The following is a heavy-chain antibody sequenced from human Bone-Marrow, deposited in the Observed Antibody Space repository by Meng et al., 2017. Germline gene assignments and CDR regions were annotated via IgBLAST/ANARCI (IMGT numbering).Heavy chain of an antibody. Sequence: GESLKISCAASGSTFDDYGMSWVRQAPGKGLEWVSGINWNGGSTGYADSVKGRFTISRDNAKNSLYLQMNSLRAEDTALYYCARDSYCSGGSCYLPLDYWGQGTLVTVSS. D-gene: IGHD2-15*01. CDR1: GSTFDDYG. J-gene: IGHJ4*02. CDR2: INWNGGST. V-gene: IGHV3-20*04. CDR3: ARDSYCSGGSCYLPLDY.